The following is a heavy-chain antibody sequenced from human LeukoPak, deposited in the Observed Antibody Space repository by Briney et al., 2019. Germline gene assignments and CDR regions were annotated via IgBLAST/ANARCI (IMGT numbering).Heavy chain of an antibody. CDR1: GYSFTNYW. Sequence: GESLKISCKGSGYSFTNYWIGWVRQMPGKGLEWMGIIYPDDSDTRYSPSFQGQVTFSADKSISTAYLQWSSLKASDTAMYYCASVDSSSWTGYFQHWGQGTLVTVSS. V-gene: IGHV5-51*01. CDR2: IYPDDSDT. CDR3: ASVDSSSWTGYFQH. J-gene: IGHJ1*01. D-gene: IGHD6-13*01.